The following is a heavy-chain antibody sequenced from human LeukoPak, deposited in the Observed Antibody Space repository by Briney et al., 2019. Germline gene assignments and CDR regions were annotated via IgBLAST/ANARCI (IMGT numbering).Heavy chain of an antibody. J-gene: IGHJ4*02. Sequence: PSETPSLTCTVSGGSISSYYWSWIRQSPGKGLEWIAYISDSGSTNHNPSLKSRVTISVDTSKKQLSLKLSSVTAADTAVYYCARHSGLYSDFYFDYWGQGTLVTVSS. CDR3: ARHSGLYSDFYFDY. CDR1: GGSISSYY. D-gene: IGHD1-26*01. V-gene: IGHV4-59*08. CDR2: ISDSGST.